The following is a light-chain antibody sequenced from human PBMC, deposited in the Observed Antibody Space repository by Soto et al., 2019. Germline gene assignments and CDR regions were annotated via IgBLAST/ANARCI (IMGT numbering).Light chain of an antibody. CDR3: GTWDSSLNSAI. CDR1: SSNIGNNY. J-gene: IGLJ2*01. CDR2: DND. V-gene: IGLV1-51*01. Sequence: QSVLTQPPSMSAAPGQMVTITCSGTSSNIGNNYVSWYQQVPGTAPRLFIYDNDRRPSGIPDRFSGSRSGTSATLDITGLQTGDEADYYCGTWDSSLNSAIFGGGTKLTVL.